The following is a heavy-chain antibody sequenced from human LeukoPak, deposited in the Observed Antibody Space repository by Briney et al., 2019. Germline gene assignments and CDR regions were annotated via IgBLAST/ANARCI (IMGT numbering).Heavy chain of an antibody. D-gene: IGHD3-9*01. J-gene: IGHJ4*02. CDR1: GFTFNTYA. V-gene: IGHV3-23*01. CDR3: TNQPILAGSIDS. Sequence: PGGSMRLSCATSGFTFNTYAMNWVRQAPGKGLEWVSTINDAGRTTYYADSVKGRFTISRDNSKNTVYLQMNNLRAEYTALYYCTNQPILAGSIDSWGQGTLVTVSA. CDR2: INDAGRTT.